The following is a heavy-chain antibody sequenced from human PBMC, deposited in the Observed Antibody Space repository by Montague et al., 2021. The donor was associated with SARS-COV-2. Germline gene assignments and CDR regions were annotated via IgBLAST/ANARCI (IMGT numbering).Heavy chain of an antibody. CDR2: ISWNSGSI. J-gene: IGHJ4*02. V-gene: IGHV3-9*01. D-gene: IGHD4-17*01. CDR1: GFPFDDYA. Sequence: FRILSCAASGFPFDDYAMHLFRQAPVKGLEWVSGISWNSGSIGYSDSVKGRFTISRDNAKNSLYLQMNSLRAEDTALYYCAFYGDYALDYWGQGTLVTVSS. CDR3: AFYGDYALDY.